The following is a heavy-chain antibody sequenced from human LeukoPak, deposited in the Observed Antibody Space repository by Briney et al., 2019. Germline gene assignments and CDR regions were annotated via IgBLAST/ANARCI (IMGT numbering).Heavy chain of an antibody. CDR3: ARHGGSSGYLY. D-gene: IGHD3-22*01. CDR2: INHSGST. V-gene: IGHV4-34*01. CDR1: GGSFSGYY. J-gene: IGHJ4*02. Sequence: SSETLSLTCAVYGGSFSGYYWSWIRQPPGKGLEWIGEINHSGSTNYNPSLKSRVTISVDTSKNQFSLKLSSVTAADTAVYYCARHGGSSGYLYWGQGTLVTVSS.